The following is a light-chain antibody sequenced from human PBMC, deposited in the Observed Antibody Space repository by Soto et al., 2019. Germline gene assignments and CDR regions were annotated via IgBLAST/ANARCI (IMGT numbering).Light chain of an antibody. CDR2: AAL. CDR3: QQSYSTLSIT. CDR1: ESIARH. J-gene: IGKJ5*01. V-gene: IGKV1-39*01. Sequence: DIQMTQSPSSLSASVGDRVTITCRASESIARHLNWYQQKPGKAPKLLIYAALSLQNGVPSRFRGGGSGTDCTLTISNLQPEDFATYYCQQSYSTLSITFGQGTRLEIK.